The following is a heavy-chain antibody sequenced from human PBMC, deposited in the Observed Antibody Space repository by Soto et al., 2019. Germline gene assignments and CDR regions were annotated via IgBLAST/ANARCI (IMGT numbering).Heavy chain of an antibody. CDR3: ARLGGSSAVPHFDY. Sequence: SETLSLTCSVSGDSISTNAYYWTWIRQPPGKGLEWMGYIYYSGTTTNYNPSLKSRVTLSVDTSKNQFSLKLSSVTAADTAVYYCARLGGSSAVPHFDYWGQGTLVTVSS. J-gene: IGHJ4*02. D-gene: IGHD1-26*01. V-gene: IGHV4-61*05. CDR2: IYYSGTTT. CDR1: GDSISTNAYY.